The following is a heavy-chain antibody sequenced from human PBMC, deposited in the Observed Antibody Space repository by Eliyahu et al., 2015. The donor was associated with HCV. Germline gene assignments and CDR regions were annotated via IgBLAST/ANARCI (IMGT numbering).Heavy chain of an antibody. Sequence: QITLKESGPALVKPTQTLTLTCTLSGLSLSTSXGGVGWIRQPPGKALEWLALIFWNDDERYRPSLKNRLTITKDTSKNQVVLTMTRMDPADTATYFCXHLYFYDSGGNGNYFDYWGQGTLVTVSS. V-gene: IGHV2-5*01. D-gene: IGHD3-22*01. CDR3: XHLYFYDSGGNGNYFDY. J-gene: IGHJ4*02. CDR1: GLSLSTSXGG. CDR2: IFWNDDE.